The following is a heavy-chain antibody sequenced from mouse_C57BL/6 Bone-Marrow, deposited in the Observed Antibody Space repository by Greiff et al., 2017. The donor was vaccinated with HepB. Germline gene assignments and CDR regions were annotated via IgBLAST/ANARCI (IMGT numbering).Heavy chain of an antibody. CDR1: GFTFSDYY. J-gene: IGHJ4*01. Sequence: EVMLVESGGGLVQPGGSLKLSCAASGFTFSDYYMYWVRQTPEKRLEWVAYISNGGGSTYYPDTVKGRFTIARDNAKNTLYLQMSRLKSEDTAMYYCARLYGNYCYYAMDYWGQGTSVTVSS. D-gene: IGHD2-1*01. CDR2: ISNGGGST. V-gene: IGHV5-12*01. CDR3: ARLYGNYCYYAMDY.